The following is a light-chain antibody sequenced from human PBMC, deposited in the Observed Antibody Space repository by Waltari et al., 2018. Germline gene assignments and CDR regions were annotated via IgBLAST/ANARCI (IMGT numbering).Light chain of an antibody. V-gene: IGLV2-14*03. CDR2: DVS. CDR1: SSAVGGLNY. Sequence: QSALPHPASVSGPPGRPITTSCTETSSAVGGLNYSSWYQQHPGKAPKLMIYDVSNRPSGVSNRFSGSKSGNTASLTISGLQAEDEADYYCSSYTSSSTLVFGGGTKLTVL. J-gene: IGLJ2*01. CDR3: SSYTSSSTLV.